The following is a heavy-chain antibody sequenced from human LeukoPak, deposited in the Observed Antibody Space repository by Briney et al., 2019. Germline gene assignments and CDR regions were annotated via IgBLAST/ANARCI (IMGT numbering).Heavy chain of an antibody. J-gene: IGHJ4*02. CDR3: ARATDSSGWLYFDH. Sequence: SETLSLTCAVYGGSFSGYYWSWIRQPPGKGLEWIGYIYYSGSTNYNPSLKSRVTISVDTSKNQFSLKLSSVTAADTAVYYCARATDSSGWLYFDHWGQGTLVTVSS. V-gene: IGHV4-59*01. CDR2: IYYSGST. CDR1: GGSFSGYY. D-gene: IGHD6-19*01.